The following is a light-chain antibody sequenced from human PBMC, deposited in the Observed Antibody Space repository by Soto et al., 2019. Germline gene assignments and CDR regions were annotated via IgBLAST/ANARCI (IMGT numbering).Light chain of an antibody. CDR1: SSDVGGYDF. CDR3: SSYACSNNFVL. V-gene: IGLV2-14*01. Sequence: QSVLTQPASVSGSVGQSITISCTGTSSDVGGYDFVSWYQHHPGKAPKLIIYEVRTRPSGVSDRFSGSKSGNTASLTISGLQAEDEADYYCSSYACSNNFVLFGGGTKLTVL. J-gene: IGLJ2*01. CDR2: EVR.